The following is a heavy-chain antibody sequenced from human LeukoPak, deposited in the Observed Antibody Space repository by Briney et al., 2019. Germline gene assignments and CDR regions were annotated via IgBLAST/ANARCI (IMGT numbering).Heavy chain of an antibody. CDR2: ISAYNGNT. CDR1: GFTFTSYG. CDR3: AREGYSYGLNWFDP. Sequence: GGSLRLSCAASGFTFTSYGISWVRQAPGQGLEWMGWISAYNGNTNYAQKLQGRVTMTTDTSTSTAYMELRSLRSDDAAVYYCAREGYSYGLNWFDPWGQGTLVTVSS. J-gene: IGHJ5*02. D-gene: IGHD5-18*01. V-gene: IGHV1-18*01.